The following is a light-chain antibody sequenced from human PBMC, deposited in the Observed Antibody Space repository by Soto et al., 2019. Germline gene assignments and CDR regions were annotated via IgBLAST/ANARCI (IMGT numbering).Light chain of an antibody. V-gene: IGLV1-47*01. CDR1: SSNIGSNY. CDR2: RNN. CDR3: ATWDGNLSGV. Sequence: VLTQPPSASGTPGERVTISCSGSSSNIGSNYVYWYQHLPGTAPKLLIYRNNQRPSGVPDRFSGSKSGTSASLTISGLRSEDEADYYCATWDGNLSGVFGGGTKVTVL. J-gene: IGLJ2*01.